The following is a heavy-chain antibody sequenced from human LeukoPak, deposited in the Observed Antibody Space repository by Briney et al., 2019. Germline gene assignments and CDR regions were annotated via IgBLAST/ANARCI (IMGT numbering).Heavy chain of an antibody. CDR2: IYYSGST. CDR1: GGSISSYY. Sequence: KPSETLSLTCTVSGGSISSYYWSWIRQPPGKGLEWIGYIYYSGSTNYNPSLKSRVTISVDTSKNQFSLKLSSVTAADTAVYYCARHAWYSGSYSPAHFYDYWGQGTLVTVSS. J-gene: IGHJ4*02. D-gene: IGHD1-26*01. V-gene: IGHV4-59*08. CDR3: ARHAWYSGSYSPAHFYDY.